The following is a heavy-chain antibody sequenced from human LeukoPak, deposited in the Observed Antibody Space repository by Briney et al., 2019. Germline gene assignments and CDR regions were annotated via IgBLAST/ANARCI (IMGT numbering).Heavy chain of an antibody. D-gene: IGHD2-2*01. Sequence: GGSLRLSCAASGFTFSSYSMNWVRQAPGKGLEWVSSISSSSSYIYYADSVKGRFTISRDNAKNSLYLQMNSLRAEDTAVYYCARASTGSTSCPTGYWGQGTLVTVSS. CDR1: GFTFSSYS. CDR2: ISSSSSYI. V-gene: IGHV3-21*01. J-gene: IGHJ4*02. CDR3: ARASTGSTSCPTGY.